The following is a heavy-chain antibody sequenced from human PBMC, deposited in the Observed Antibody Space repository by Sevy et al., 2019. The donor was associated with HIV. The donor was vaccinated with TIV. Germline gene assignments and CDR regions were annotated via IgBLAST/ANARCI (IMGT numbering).Heavy chain of an antibody. J-gene: IGHJ4*02. V-gene: IGHV3-23*01. CDR1: GFTFSSYA. Sequence: GGSLRLTCAASGFTFSSYAMSWVRQAPGKGLEWVSAISGSGGSTYYADSVKGRFTISRDNSKNTLYLQMNSLRAEDTAVYYCAKDMEYSGSYYFDYWAQGTLVTVSS. CDR3: AKDMEYSGSYYFDY. CDR2: ISGSGGST. D-gene: IGHD1-26*01.